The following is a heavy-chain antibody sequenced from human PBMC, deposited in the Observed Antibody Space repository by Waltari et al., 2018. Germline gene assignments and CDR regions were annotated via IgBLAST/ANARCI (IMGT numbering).Heavy chain of an antibody. CDR1: GYTFTSYY. V-gene: IGHV1-46*01. J-gene: IGHJ4*02. CDR3: ARVAVAGTGDY. Sequence: QVQLVQSGAEVKKPGASVKVSCKASGYTFTSYYMHWVRQAPGQGLEWMGIINPSGGSTSYAQKFQARVTMTRDTSTSTVYMELSSLRSEDTAVYYCARVAVAGTGDYWGQGTLVTVSS. CDR2: INPSGGST. D-gene: IGHD6-19*01.